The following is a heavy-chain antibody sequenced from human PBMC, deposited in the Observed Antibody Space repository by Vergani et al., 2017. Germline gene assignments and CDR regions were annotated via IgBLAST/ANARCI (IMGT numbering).Heavy chain of an antibody. D-gene: IGHD6-13*01. V-gene: IGHV1-2*02. CDR3: ARDGTRSWYEYYFDY. Sequence: QVQLVQSGAEVKKPGASVKVSCKASGYTFTGYYMHWVRQAPGQGLEWMGWINPNSGGTNYAQKFQGRVTMTRDTSISTAYMELSRLRSDDTAVYYCARDGTRSWYEYYFDYWGQGTLVTVSS. CDR2: INPNSGGT. CDR1: GYTFTGYY. J-gene: IGHJ4*02.